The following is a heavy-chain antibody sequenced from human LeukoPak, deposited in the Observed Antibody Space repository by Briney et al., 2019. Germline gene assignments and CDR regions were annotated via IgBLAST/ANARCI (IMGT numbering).Heavy chain of an antibody. CDR2: INWNSGSI. Sequence: GGSLRLSCAASGFTFDDYAMHWVRQAPGKGLEWVSGINWNSGSIGYADSVKGRFTISRDNAKNCLYLQMNSLRAEDTALYYCAKVVGPGYSSSVDNWGQGTLVTVSS. J-gene: IGHJ4*02. V-gene: IGHV3-9*01. CDR1: GFTFDDYA. CDR3: AKVVGPGYSSSVDN. D-gene: IGHD6-19*01.